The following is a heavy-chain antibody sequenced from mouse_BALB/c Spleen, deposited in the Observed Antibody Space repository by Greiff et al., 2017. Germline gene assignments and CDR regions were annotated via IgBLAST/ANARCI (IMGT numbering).Heavy chain of an antibody. V-gene: IGHV10S3*01. CDR3: VRQGAMDDYDGPWFAY. Sequence: VKDRFTISRDDSQSMLYLQMNNLKTEDTAMYYCVRQGAMDDYDGPWFAYWGQGTLVTVSA. D-gene: IGHD2-4*01. J-gene: IGHJ3*01.